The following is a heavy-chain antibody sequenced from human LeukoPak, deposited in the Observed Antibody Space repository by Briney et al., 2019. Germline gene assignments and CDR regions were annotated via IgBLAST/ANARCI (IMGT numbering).Heavy chain of an antibody. D-gene: IGHD2-2*01. J-gene: IGHJ4*02. CDR1: GGTFSSYA. Sequence: ASVKVSCKASGGTFSSYAISWVRQAPGQGLEWMGRIIPILGIANYAQKFQGRVTITADKSTSTAYMELSSLRSEDTAVYYCASPSRYCSSTSCPFDYWGQGTLVTVSS. CDR2: IIPILGIA. CDR3: ASPSRYCSSTSCPFDY. V-gene: IGHV1-69*04.